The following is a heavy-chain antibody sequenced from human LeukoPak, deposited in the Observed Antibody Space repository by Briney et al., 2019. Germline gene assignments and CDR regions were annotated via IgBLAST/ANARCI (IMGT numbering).Heavy chain of an antibody. CDR2: ISSSSSTI. D-gene: IGHD6-19*01. J-gene: IGHJ4*02. Sequence: PGGSLRLSCAASGFPFSSYSMNWVRQAPGKGLEWVSYISSSSSTIYYADSVKGRFTISRDNAKNSLYLQMNSLRAEDTALYYCAKDATSKYSSGWHSSPGCPDYWGQGTLVTVSS. CDR1: GFPFSSYS. V-gene: IGHV3-48*04. CDR3: AKDATSKYSSGWHSSPGCPDY.